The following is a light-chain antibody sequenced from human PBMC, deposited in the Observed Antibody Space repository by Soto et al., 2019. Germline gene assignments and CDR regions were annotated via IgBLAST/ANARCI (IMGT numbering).Light chain of an antibody. CDR2: GAS. CDR3: QQYNTWPPWT. V-gene: IGKV3-15*01. J-gene: IGKJ1*01. Sequence: VVMTQSPATLSVSPGETVTLSCRASQSVRSDLDWYQQRPGQAPRLLIYGASSRAADIPARFSGSGSGTDFSLTITSLQSEDFADYHCQQYNTWPPWTFGQGTKVEI. CDR1: QSVRSD.